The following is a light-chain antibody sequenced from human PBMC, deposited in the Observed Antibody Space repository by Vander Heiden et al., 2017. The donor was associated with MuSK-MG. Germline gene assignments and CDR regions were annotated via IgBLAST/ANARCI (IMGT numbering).Light chain of an antibody. J-gene: IGKJ1*01. V-gene: IGKV3-15*01. CDR3: QQYNNWPKT. CDR2: GAS. Sequence: EIVMTQSPATLSVSPGERATLSCRASQSVSSNLAWYQQKPGQAPRLLIYGASTRATGIPARFSGSGSGTEFTLTISSLQSEDFAVYYCQQYNNWPKTFGQGTKVXIK. CDR1: QSVSSN.